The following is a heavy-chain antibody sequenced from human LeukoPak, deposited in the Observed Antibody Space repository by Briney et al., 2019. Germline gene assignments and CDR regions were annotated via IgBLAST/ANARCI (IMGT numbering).Heavy chain of an antibody. CDR1: VFTFSSYD. D-gene: IGHD3-9*01. CDR2: ISYDGSNK. CDR3: AKGVLTYYDILTGNGGQGDDAFDI. Sequence: GGPLRLSCTASVFTFSSYDMHWLRHAPDKAREWVALISYDGSNKYYAESVKGRFTISRDNSKKTLYLQMNSMRAEDSVVYYCAKGVLTYYDILTGNGGQGDDAFDIWGQGTSVTVS. J-gene: IGHJ3*02. V-gene: IGHV3-30*18.